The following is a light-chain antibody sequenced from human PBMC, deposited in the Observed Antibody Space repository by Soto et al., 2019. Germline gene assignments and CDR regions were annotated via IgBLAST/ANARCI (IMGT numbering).Light chain of an antibody. Sequence: DVVMTQSPLSLPVTLGQPASISCGSSQSLVHSDGNTYLNWFQQRPGQSPRRLIYKVSNRDSGVPDRFSGSGSGTAFTLAISRLEPEDFAVYYGQQYVTSPAITFGQGTRLEIK. CDR3: QQYVTSPAIT. CDR1: QSLVHSDGNTY. CDR2: KVS. J-gene: IGKJ5*01. V-gene: IGKV2-30*02.